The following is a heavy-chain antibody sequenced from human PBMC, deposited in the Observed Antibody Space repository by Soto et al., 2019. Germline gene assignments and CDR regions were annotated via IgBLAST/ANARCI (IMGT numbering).Heavy chain of an antibody. J-gene: IGHJ5*02. D-gene: IGHD2-2*03. CDR2: ISYDGSNK. V-gene: IGHV3-30*18. CDR3: AKDPSLDIVVVPAAMAGVGWFDP. CDR1: GFTFSSYG. Sequence: QVQLVESGGGVVQPGRSLRLSCAASGFTFSSYGMHWVRQAPGKGLEWVAVISYDGSNKYYADSVKGRFTISRDNSKNTQYLQKNRLRAEDTAVYYCAKDPSLDIVVVPAAMAGVGWFDPWGQGTLVTVSS.